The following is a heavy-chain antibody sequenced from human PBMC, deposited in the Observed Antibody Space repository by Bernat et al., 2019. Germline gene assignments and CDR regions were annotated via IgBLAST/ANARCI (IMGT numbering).Heavy chain of an antibody. V-gene: IGHV3-23*01. J-gene: IGHJ4*02. CDR3: EKDDVVGARAGFDY. CDR1: GFSFSINA. D-gene: IGHD1-26*01. Sequence: EVQLLESGGGLVQPGGSLRISCAASGFSFSINAMSWVRQAPGRGLEWVSSISESGSSTFYADSVKGRFTISRDNSKNTLYLQMNSLRAEDTAVYYCEKDDVVGARAGFDYWGQGKQVTVSS. CDR2: ISESGSST.